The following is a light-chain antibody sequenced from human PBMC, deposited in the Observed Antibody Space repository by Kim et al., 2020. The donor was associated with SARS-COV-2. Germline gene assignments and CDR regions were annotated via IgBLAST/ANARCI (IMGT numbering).Light chain of an antibody. V-gene: IGLV2-23*01. CDR1: SSDVGSYNL. CDR2: EGS. Sequence: GQSITIPCTGTSSDVGSYNLVSWYRQHPGKAPKVMIYEGSKRPSGVSNRFSGSKSGNTASLTISGLQAEDEADYYCCSYAGSSTLVFGGGTQLTVL. CDR3: CSYAGSSTLV. J-gene: IGLJ2*01.